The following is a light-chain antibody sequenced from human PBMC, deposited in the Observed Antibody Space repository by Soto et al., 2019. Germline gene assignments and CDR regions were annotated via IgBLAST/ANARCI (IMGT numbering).Light chain of an antibody. CDR3: SSYTSSSSLNVL. CDR2: EVS. V-gene: IGLV2-14*01. Sequence: QSVLTQPASVSGSPGQSITISCTGTSSDVGGYNYVSWYQQYPGKAPKLMIYEVSNRPSGVSNRFSGSKSGNTASLTISGLQAEDEADYYCSSYTSSSSLNVLFGGGTKVTVL. J-gene: IGLJ2*01. CDR1: SSDVGGYNY.